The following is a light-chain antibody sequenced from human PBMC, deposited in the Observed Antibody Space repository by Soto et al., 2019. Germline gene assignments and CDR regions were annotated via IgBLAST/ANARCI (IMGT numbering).Light chain of an antibody. CDR3: SSYTSSSPYV. Sequence: QSALTQPASVSGSPGQSITISCTGTSSDVGVYNYVSWYQQHPGKAPKLMIYDVSNRPSGVSNRFSGSKSGNTASLTISWLQAEDEADYYCSSYTSSSPYVFGTGTKLTVL. CDR2: DVS. CDR1: SSDVGVYNY. J-gene: IGLJ1*01. V-gene: IGLV2-14*01.